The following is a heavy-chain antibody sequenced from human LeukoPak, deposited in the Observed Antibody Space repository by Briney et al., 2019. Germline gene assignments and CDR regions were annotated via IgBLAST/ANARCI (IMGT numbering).Heavy chain of an antibody. D-gene: IGHD6-13*01. V-gene: IGHV3-48*03. Sequence: GGSLRLSCAASGFTFSSYEMNWVRQAPGKGLEWVSYISSSGSTIYYADSVKGRFTISRDNAKSSLYLQMNSLRAEDTAVYYCARGGIAAAGTPPPFDYWGQGTLVTVSS. CDR2: ISSSGSTI. J-gene: IGHJ4*02. CDR3: ARGGIAAAGTPPPFDY. CDR1: GFTFSSYE.